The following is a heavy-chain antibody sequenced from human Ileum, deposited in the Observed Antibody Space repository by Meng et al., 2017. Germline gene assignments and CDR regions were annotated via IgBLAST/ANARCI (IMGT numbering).Heavy chain of an antibody. V-gene: IGHV6-1*01. CDR1: GDSVSNDTAT. CDR3: VREAHLAGFPY. Sequence: SQTLSLTCAISGDSVSNDTATWNWVRQSPSRGLEWMGRTYYRSKWYNDYEPSLRSRITVNPDTSKNQISLQLKSMTPEGTAVYYCVREAHLAGFPYWGQGTLVTVSS. CDR2: TYYRSKWYN. J-gene: IGHJ4*02.